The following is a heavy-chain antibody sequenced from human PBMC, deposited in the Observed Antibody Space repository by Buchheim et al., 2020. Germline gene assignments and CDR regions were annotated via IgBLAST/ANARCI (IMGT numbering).Heavy chain of an antibody. CDR1: GFTFSSYG. D-gene: IGHD3-10*01. Sequence: QVQLVESGGGVVQPGRSLRLSCAASGFTFSSYGMHWVRQAPGKGLEWVAVISYDGSNKYYADSVKGRFTISRDNSKNTLYLQMNSLRAEDTAVYYCAKVPLLGSGSEIDYWGQGTL. J-gene: IGHJ4*02. V-gene: IGHV3-30*18. CDR3: AKVPLLGSGSEIDY. CDR2: ISYDGSNK.